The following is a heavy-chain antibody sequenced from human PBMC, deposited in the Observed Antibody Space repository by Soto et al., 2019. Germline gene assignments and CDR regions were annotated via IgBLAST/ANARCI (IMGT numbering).Heavy chain of an antibody. Sequence: QLQLQESGPGLVKPSETLSLTCTVSGGSISSSSYYWGWIRQPPGKGLEWIGSIYYSGSTYYNPSLKSRVTISVDTSKNQFSLKLSSVTAADTAVYYCARHHDSYGVWVYYGMDVWGQGTTVTVSS. CDR2: IYYSGST. J-gene: IGHJ6*02. CDR1: GGSISSSSYY. D-gene: IGHD5-18*01. V-gene: IGHV4-39*01. CDR3: ARHHDSYGVWVYYGMDV.